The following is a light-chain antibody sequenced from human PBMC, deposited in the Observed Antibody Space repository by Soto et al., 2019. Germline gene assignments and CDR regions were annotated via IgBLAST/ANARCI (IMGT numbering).Light chain of an antibody. V-gene: IGLV2-14*01. J-gene: IGLJ1*01. CDR1: SSDVGGYNY. Sequence: QSALTQPASVSGSPGQSITISCTGTSSDVGGYNYVSWYQQHPGKAPKLMTYDVSNRPSGVSNRFSGSKSGNTASPTISGLQAEDEADYYCSSYTSSSTRGVFGTGTKLTVL. CDR2: DVS. CDR3: SSYTSSSTRGV.